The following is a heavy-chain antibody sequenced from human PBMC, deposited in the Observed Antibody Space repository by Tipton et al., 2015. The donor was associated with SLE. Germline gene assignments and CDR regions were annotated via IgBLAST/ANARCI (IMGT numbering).Heavy chain of an antibody. CDR1: GYSFTSYD. V-gene: IGHV1-8*01. Sequence: QLVQSGAEVKKPGASVKVSCKASGYSFTSYDINWVRQATGQGLEWMGWMNPNSGNTGYAQKFQGRVTMTRNTSTSTAYMELRSLRSDDTAVYYCARDRAGWGWFDPWGQGTLVTVSS. CDR3: ARDRAGWGWFDP. J-gene: IGHJ5*02. CDR2: MNPNSGNT. D-gene: IGHD6-19*01.